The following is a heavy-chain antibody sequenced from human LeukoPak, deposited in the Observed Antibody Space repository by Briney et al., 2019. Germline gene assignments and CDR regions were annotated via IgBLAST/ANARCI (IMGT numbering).Heavy chain of an antibody. V-gene: IGHV4-59*11. CDR2: IYYSGST. D-gene: IGHD3-9*01. CDR3: ARESSKDYDILTGYYAGNWFDP. Sequence: PSETLSLTCTVSGGSISSHYWSWIRQPPGKGLEWIGYIYYSGSTNYNPSLKSRVTISVDTSKNQFSLKLSSVTAADTAVYYCARESSKDYDILTGYYAGNWFDPWGQGTLVTVSS. J-gene: IGHJ5*02. CDR1: GGSISSHY.